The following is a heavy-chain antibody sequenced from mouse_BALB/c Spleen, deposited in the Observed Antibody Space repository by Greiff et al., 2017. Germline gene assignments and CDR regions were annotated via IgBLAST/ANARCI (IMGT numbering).Heavy chain of an antibody. CDR2: IRLKSDNYAT. Sequence: EVKVEESGGGLVQPGGSMKLSCVASGFTFSSYWMSWVRQSPEKGLEWVAEIRLKSDNYATHYAESVKGKFTISRDDSKSRLYLQMNSLRAEDTGIYYCTFGYYGYFDVWGAGTTVTVSS. J-gene: IGHJ1*01. CDR3: TFGYYGYFDV. D-gene: IGHD2-2*01. CDR1: GFTFSSYW. V-gene: IGHV6-6*02.